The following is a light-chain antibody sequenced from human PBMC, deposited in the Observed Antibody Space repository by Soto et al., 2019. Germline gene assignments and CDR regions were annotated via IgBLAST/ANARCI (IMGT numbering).Light chain of an antibody. CDR2: EVS. V-gene: IGLV2-23*02. CDR3: CSYAGGSTLV. CDR1: SSDVGSYNL. J-gene: IGLJ2*01. Sequence: QSALTQPASVSGSPGQSITISCTGTSSDVGSYNLVSWYQQHPGKAPTLMIYEVSKRPSGVSNRFSGSKSGNTASLTISGLQAEDEADYYCCSYAGGSTLVFGGGTKVNVL.